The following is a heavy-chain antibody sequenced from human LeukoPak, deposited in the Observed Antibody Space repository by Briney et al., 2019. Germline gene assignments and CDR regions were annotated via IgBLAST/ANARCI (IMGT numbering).Heavy chain of an antibody. CDR2: ITWDGGTT. CDR1: GFPFDDYT. D-gene: IGHD3-10*02. V-gene: IGHV3-43*01. Sequence: GGSLSLSCAASGFPFDDYTMHWARPAPEKGLEWVSLITWDGGTTYYADSVKGRFTISRDNSKNSLYLQMSSLRAEDTAVYYCAELGITMIGGVWGKGTTVTISS. CDR3: AELGITMIGGV. J-gene: IGHJ6*04.